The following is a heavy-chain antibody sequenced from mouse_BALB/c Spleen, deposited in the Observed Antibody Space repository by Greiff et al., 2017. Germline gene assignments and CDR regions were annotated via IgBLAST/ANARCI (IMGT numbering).Heavy chain of an antibody. CDR1: GYTFTSYV. V-gene: IGHV1-14*01. CDR2: INPYNDGT. J-gene: IGHJ3*01. CDR3: AREKAYYGNYGFAY. D-gene: IGHD2-10*01. Sequence: EVKLQQSGPELVKPGASVKMSCKASGYTFTSYVMHWVKQKPGQGLEWIGYINPYNDGTKYNEKFKGKATLTSDKSSSTAYMELSSLTSEDSAVYYCAREKAYYGNYGFAYWGQGTLVTVSA.